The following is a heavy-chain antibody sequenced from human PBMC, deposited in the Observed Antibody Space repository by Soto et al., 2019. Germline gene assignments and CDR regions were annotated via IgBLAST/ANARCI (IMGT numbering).Heavy chain of an antibody. J-gene: IGHJ5*02. CDR1: RFTPTGIF. Sequence: APGKGSLKVFRFTPTGIFLHSVRHAPGKRLEWMGGFDPEDGETIYAQKFQGRVTMTEDTSTDTAYMELSSLRSEDTAVYYCARDRKGIAAAGTDLRWFDPWGQGTLVTVPQ. D-gene: IGHD6-13*01. V-gene: IGHV1-24*01. CDR3: ARDRKGIAAAGTDLRWFDP. CDR2: FDPEDGET.